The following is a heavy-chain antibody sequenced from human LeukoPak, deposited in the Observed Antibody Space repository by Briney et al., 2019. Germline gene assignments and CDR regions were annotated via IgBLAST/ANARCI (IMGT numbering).Heavy chain of an antibody. V-gene: IGHV1-18*01. D-gene: IGHD3-10*01. Sequence: ASVKVSCKASGYTFTSYGISWVRQAPGQGLEWMGWISAYNGNTNYAQKLQGRVTMTTDTSTSTAYMELRSLRSDDTAVYYCARDRKYYGSGSYYTHWGQGTLVTVSP. CDR2: ISAYNGNT. CDR3: ARDRKYYGSGSYYTH. CDR1: GYTFTSYG. J-gene: IGHJ4*02.